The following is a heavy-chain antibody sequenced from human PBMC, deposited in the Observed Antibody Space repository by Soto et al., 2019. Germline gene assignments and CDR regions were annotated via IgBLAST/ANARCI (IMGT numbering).Heavy chain of an antibody. J-gene: IGHJ4*02. D-gene: IGHD6-6*01. CDR1: GFTFSSYA. V-gene: IGHV3-30-3*01. CDR2: ISYDGSNK. CDR3: AREGGYSSSSRPLDY. Sequence: GSLRLSCAASGFTFSSYAMHWVRQAPGKGLEWVAVISYDGSNKYYADSVKGRFTISRDNSKNTLYLQMNSLRAEDTAVYYCAREGGYSSSSRPLDYWGQGTLVTVSS.